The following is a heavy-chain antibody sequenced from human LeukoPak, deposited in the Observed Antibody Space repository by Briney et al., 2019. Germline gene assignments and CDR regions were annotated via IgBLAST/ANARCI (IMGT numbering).Heavy chain of an antibody. J-gene: IGHJ5*02. CDR1: GGSISSGSYY. CDR2: IYTSGST. D-gene: IGHD6-13*01. V-gene: IGHV4-61*02. CDR3: ARDVRAAGRDWFDP. Sequence: SETLSLTCTVSGGSISSGSYYWSWIRQPAGKGLEWIGRIYTSGSTNYNPSLKSRVTMSVDTSKNQFSLKLSSVTAADTAVYYCARDVRAAGRDWFDPWGQGTLVTVSS.